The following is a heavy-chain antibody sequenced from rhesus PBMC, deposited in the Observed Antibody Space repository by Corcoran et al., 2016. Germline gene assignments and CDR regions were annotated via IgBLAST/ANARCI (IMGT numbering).Heavy chain of an antibody. CDR1: GGSISDSYR. Sequence: QVQLQESGPGVVKPSETLSLTCAVSGGSISDSYRWSWIRQPPGKGLEWFGYIYGSSTRTNYNPSLKSRVTISKDTSKNQFSLKLSSVTAADTAVYYCARGSNYNYFDYWGQGVLVTVSS. V-gene: IGHV4S10*01. CDR3: ARGSNYNYFDY. CDR2: IYGSSTRT. J-gene: IGHJ4*01. D-gene: IGHD4-23*01.